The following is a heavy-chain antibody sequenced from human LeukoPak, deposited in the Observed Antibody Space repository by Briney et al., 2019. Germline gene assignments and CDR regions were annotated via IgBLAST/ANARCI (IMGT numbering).Heavy chain of an antibody. Sequence: GGSLGLSCAASGFTFSSYEMNWVRQAPGKGLEWVSYISSSGSTIYYADSVKGRFTISRDNAKNSLYLQMNSLRAEDTAVYYCARDGPDTAMVYYFDYWGQGTLVTVSS. D-gene: IGHD5-18*01. CDR2: ISSSGSTI. J-gene: IGHJ4*02. V-gene: IGHV3-48*03. CDR3: ARDGPDTAMVYYFDY. CDR1: GFTFSSYE.